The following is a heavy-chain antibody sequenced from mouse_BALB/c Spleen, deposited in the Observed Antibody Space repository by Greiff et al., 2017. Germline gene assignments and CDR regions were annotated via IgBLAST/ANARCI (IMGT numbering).Heavy chain of an antibody. Sequence: QVQLQQSGPELVKPGASVKMSCKASGYTFTSYWMHWVKQRPGQGLEWIGEINPSNGRTNYNEKFKSKATLTVDKSSSTAYMQLSSLTSEDSAVYYCARSGDGYYSRYFDVWGAGTTVTVSS. V-gene: IGHV1S81*02. CDR2: INPSNGRT. J-gene: IGHJ1*01. D-gene: IGHD2-3*01. CDR1: GYTFTSYW. CDR3: ARSGDGYYSRYFDV.